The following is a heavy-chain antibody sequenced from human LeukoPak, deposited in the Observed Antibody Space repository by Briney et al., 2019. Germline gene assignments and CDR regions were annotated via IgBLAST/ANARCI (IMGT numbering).Heavy chain of an antibody. J-gene: IGHJ4*02. CDR1: GFTVSSNY. V-gene: IGHV3-66*02. Sequence: GGSLRLSCAVSGFTVSSNYMSWVRQAPGKGLEWVSVIYVGGTTGYADSVKGRFTISRDNSKNTVYLQMNSLRAEDTAVCYCASGTSISARIDYWGQGTLVTVSS. D-gene: IGHD6-6*01. CDR3: ASGTSISARIDY. CDR2: IYVGGTT.